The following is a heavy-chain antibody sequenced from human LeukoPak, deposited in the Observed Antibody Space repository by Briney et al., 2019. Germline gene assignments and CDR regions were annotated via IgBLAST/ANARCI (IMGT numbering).Heavy chain of an antibody. J-gene: IGHJ3*01. CDR3: ARDPNGDYIGAFDF. Sequence: GGSLRLTCAASGFTFSTYAMSWVRQAPGKGLEWVSLIGGSDGRTRYADSVKGRFTISRDNSKNTLYLQMDRLRAEDTARYFCARDPNGDYIGAFDFLGQGTVVTVSS. CDR1: GFTFSTYA. CDR2: IGGSDGRT. D-gene: IGHD4-17*01. V-gene: IGHV3-23*01.